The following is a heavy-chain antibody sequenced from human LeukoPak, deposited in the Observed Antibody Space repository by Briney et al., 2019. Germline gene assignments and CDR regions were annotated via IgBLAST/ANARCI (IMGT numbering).Heavy chain of an antibody. CDR3: ARTYGSSGLGYFDL. D-gene: IGHD6-13*01. J-gene: IGHJ2*01. Sequence: TETLSLTCTVSGGSISSYYWSWIRQPPRKGLEWIGYIYYTGSTNYSPSLKSRLTISVDTSKNQFSLKLSSVTAADTAVYYCARTYGSSGLGYFDLWGRGTLVTLST. V-gene: IGHV4-59*01. CDR2: IYYTGST. CDR1: GGSISSYY.